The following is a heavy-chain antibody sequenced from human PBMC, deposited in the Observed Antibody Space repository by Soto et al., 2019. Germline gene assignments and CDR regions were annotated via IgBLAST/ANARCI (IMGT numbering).Heavy chain of an antibody. CDR2: INPTTGST. J-gene: IGHJ4*02. Sequence: QVQLVQSGAEVKMPGASVKVSCKASGFAFASYYLHWVRQAPGQGLEWMGRINPTTGSTTYTQNFQGRVTMTMDTSASTVYMELSSLRSDDTAVYFCARVTDASNWNYAGFDYWGQGTLVTVSS. CDR1: GFAFASYY. D-gene: IGHD1-7*01. V-gene: IGHV1-46*01. CDR3: ARVTDASNWNYAGFDY.